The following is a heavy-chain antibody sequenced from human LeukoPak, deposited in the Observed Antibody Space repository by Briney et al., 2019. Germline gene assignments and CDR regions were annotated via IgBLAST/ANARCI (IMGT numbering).Heavy chain of an antibody. CDR3: ARSSQGADYDFWSGGAFDI. D-gene: IGHD3-3*01. J-gene: IGHJ3*02. V-gene: IGHV4-4*02. CDR1: GGSISSSNW. CDR2: IYHSGST. Sequence: SETLSLTCAVSGGSISSSNWWSWVRQPPGKGLEWIGEIYHSGSTNYNPSLKSRVTISVDKSKNQFSLKLSSVTAADTAVYYCARSSQGADYDFWSGGAFDIWGQGTMVTVSS.